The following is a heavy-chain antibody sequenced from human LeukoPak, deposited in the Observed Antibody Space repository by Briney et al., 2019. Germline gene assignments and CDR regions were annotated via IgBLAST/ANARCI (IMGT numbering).Heavy chain of an antibody. Sequence: PGGSLRLSCAASGFTFSSYEMNWVRQAPGKGLEWVSYISSSGSTISYADSVKGRLTISRDNSKNTVYLQMNSLTAEDTAVYYCAREFGISRAFDIWGQGTMVTVSS. D-gene: IGHD3-10*01. CDR1: GFTFSSYE. V-gene: IGHV3-48*03. CDR2: ISSSGSTI. CDR3: AREFGISRAFDI. J-gene: IGHJ3*02.